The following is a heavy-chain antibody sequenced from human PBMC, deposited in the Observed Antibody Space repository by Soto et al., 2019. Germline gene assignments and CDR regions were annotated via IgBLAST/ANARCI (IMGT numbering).Heavy chain of an antibody. D-gene: IGHD3-10*01. J-gene: IGHJ6*02. CDR2: IYTSGST. Sequence: KPSGTLALTCTVSRSSISSYYCSWIRQPAGKGLEWIVRIYTSGSTNYNPSLKSRVTMSVDTSKNQFSMKLSSVTAADTAVYYCAREQGGFGELLGIYYYYGMDVWGQGTTVT. CDR3: AREQGGFGELLGIYYYYGMDV. V-gene: IGHV4-4*07. CDR1: RSSISSYY.